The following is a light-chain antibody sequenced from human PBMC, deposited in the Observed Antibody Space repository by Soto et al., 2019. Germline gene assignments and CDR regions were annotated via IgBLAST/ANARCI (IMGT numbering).Light chain of an antibody. V-gene: IGKV1-33*01. J-gene: IGKJ2*01. CDR3: QQYDNLPRT. CDR1: QDISNY. CDR2: DAS. Sequence: DIQMTQSPSSLSASVGDRVTITCQASQDISNYLNWYRQKPGKVPKLLIYDASSLQTGVPSRFSGSGSGTDFSFTISSLQPEDIATYYCQQYDNLPRTFGQGTKLEIK.